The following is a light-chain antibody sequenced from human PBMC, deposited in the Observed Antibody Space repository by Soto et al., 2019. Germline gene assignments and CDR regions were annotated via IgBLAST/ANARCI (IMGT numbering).Light chain of an antibody. J-gene: IGKJ4*01. CDR3: QQRSNWPPGLT. CDR2: DAS. V-gene: IGKV3-11*01. Sequence: EIVLTQSPATLSLSPGERATLSCRASQSVSYYLAWYQQRPGQPPRLLIYDASKRATGIPARFSGSGSGTDFTLTISSLEPEDFAVYYCQQRSNWPPGLTFGGGTKVEIK. CDR1: QSVSYY.